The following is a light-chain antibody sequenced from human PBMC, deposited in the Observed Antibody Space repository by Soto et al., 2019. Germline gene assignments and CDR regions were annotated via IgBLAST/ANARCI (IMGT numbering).Light chain of an antibody. CDR1: QTISSW. V-gene: IGKV1-5*03. Sequence: DIQMTQSPSTLSGSVGDRVTITCRASQTISSWLAWYQQKPGKAPKLLIYKASTLKSGVPSRFSGSGSGTEFTLTISSLQPDDFATYYCQHYNSYSDAFGQRTKVELK. J-gene: IGKJ1*01. CDR3: QHYNSYSDA. CDR2: KAS.